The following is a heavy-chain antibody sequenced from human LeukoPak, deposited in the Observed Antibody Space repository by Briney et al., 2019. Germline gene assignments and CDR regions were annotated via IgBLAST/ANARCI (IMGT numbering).Heavy chain of an antibody. CDR1: GYTFTTIY. D-gene: IGHD4-23*01. V-gene: IGHV1-2*02. J-gene: IGHJ2*01. Sequence: GASVKVSCKASGYTFTTIYMHWVRQAPGQGLEWMGWINPNSGGTNYAQKFQGRVTMTRDTSISTAYMELSRLRSDDTAVYYCARGGTTVVTPAPGHDLWGRGTLVTVSS. CDR3: ARGGTTVVTPAPGHDL. CDR2: INPNSGGT.